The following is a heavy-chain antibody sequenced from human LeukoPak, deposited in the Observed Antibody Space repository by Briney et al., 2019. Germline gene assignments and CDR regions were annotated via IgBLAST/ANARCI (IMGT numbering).Heavy chain of an antibody. CDR3: ARAHGRSGTNGYWFDP. D-gene: IGHD2-2*01. J-gene: IGHJ5*02. V-gene: IGHV3-23*01. Sequence: PGGSLRLSCAASGFTFKNFAMTWVRQAPGKGLEWVSAIRNSDDNTYYADSMKGRFTISRDDSKNTLYLQMSSLRAEDTAVYYCARAHGRSGTNGYWFDPWGQGTLVSVSS. CDR2: IRNSDDNT. CDR1: GFTFKNFA.